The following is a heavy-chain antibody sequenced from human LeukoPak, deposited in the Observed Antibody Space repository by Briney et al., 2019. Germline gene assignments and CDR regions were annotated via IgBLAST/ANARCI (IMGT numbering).Heavy chain of an antibody. CDR2: ISSSGSTI. V-gene: IGHV3-48*03. CDR1: GFIFSAYE. CDR3: ARVYSSGWSY. J-gene: IGHJ4*02. D-gene: IGHD6-19*01. Sequence: PGGSLRLSCAASGFIFSAYEMNWVRQAPGKGLEWVSYISSSGSTIYYADSVKGRFTISRDNAKKSLYLQMDSLRVEDTAVYYCARVYSSGWSYWGQGTLVTVSS.